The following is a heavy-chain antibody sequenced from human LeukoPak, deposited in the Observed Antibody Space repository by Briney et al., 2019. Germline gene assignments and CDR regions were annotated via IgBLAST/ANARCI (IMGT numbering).Heavy chain of an antibody. V-gene: IGHV3-21*01. J-gene: IGHJ3*02. CDR1: GFAFSDYS. CDR3: ARENRNSGAFDI. Sequence: GGSLRLSCAASGFAFSDYSMNWVRQAPGKGLEWVSSISSSSSYIYYADSVKGRFTISRDNAKNSLYLQMNSLRAEDTAVYYCARENRNSGAFDIWGQGTMVTVSS. CDR2: ISSSSSYI. D-gene: IGHD4-23*01.